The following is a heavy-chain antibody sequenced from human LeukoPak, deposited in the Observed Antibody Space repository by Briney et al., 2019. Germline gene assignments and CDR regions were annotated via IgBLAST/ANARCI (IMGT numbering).Heavy chain of an antibody. J-gene: IGHJ4*02. Sequence: GGSLRLSCAASGFTFSNAWMSWVRQAPGKGLEWVGRIKSKADGGTTDYVAPVKGRFTISRDDSKNTLHLQMSSLKTEDTAMYYCTTDDPVNRSWGQGTLVTVSS. CDR2: IKSKADGGTT. V-gene: IGHV3-15*01. CDR3: TTDDPVNRS. D-gene: IGHD2/OR15-2a*01. CDR1: GFTFSNAW.